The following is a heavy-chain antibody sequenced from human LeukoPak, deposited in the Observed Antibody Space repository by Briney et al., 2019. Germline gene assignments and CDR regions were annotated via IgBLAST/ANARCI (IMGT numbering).Heavy chain of an antibody. J-gene: IGHJ4*02. Sequence: SETLSLTCTVSGDSMSSSSYYWGWIRQPPGKGLEWTGSISYRGGTYYNPSLRGRVTIFLDTSKKQFSLRLSLVTAADTAVYYCVRHARVVAFDYWGQGNLVTVSS. CDR1: GDSMSSSSYY. CDR3: VRHARVVAFDY. D-gene: IGHD2-15*01. CDR2: ISYRGGT. V-gene: IGHV4-39*01.